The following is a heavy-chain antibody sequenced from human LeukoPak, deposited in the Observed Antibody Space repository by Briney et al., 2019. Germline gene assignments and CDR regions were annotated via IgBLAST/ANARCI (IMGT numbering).Heavy chain of an antibody. D-gene: IGHD2-2*01. CDR3: ARDRFSSTSCYLDH. V-gene: IGHV3-21*01. J-gene: IGHJ4*02. CDR2: ISSSSSYI. Sequence: GGSLRLSCAASGFTFSSYSMNWVRQAPGKGLEWVSSISSSSSYIYYADSVKGRFTISRDNAKNSLYLQMNSLRAEDTAAYYCARDRFSSTSCYLDHWGQGTLVTVSS. CDR1: GFTFSSYS.